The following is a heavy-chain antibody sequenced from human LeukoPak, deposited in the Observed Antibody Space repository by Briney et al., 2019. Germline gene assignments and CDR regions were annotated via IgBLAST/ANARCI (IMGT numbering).Heavy chain of an antibody. Sequence: GESLKISCEASGYTFTTYWIAWVRQMPGKGLEWMGVIFPADSDTTYSPSFQGQVTISADKSISTAYLQWSSLKASDTAMYYCARVQWELLDYFDYWGQGTLVTVSS. CDR2: IFPADSDT. D-gene: IGHD1-26*01. CDR3: ARVQWELLDYFDY. V-gene: IGHV5-51*01. CDR1: GYTFTTYW. J-gene: IGHJ4*02.